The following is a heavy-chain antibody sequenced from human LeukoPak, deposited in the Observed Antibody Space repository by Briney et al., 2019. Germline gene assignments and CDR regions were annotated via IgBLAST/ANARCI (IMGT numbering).Heavy chain of an antibody. Sequence: PGGSLRLSCAASGFTFSSYGMHWVRQAPGKGLEWVAFIRYDGSNKYYADSVKGRFTISRDNSKNTLYLQMNSLRAEDTAVYYCAKDLVMVRGVSPFDYWGQGTLVTVSS. D-gene: IGHD3-10*01. CDR3: AKDLVMVRGVSPFDY. CDR1: GFTFSSYG. CDR2: IRYDGSNK. J-gene: IGHJ4*02. V-gene: IGHV3-30*02.